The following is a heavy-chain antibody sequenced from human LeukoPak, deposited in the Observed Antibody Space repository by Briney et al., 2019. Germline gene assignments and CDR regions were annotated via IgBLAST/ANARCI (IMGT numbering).Heavy chain of an antibody. D-gene: IGHD3-10*01. CDR2: IDPSDFYT. Sequence: GESLRISCTGSGYSFTSYWISRVRQMPGKGLEWMGRIDPSDFYTNYSPSFQGHVTISADRSISTAYLQWSSLKASDTAMYYCTRPGSGSYYKGGTDHWGQGTLVTVSS. J-gene: IGHJ5*02. CDR1: GYSFTSYW. V-gene: IGHV5-10-1*01. CDR3: TRPGSGSYYKGGTDH.